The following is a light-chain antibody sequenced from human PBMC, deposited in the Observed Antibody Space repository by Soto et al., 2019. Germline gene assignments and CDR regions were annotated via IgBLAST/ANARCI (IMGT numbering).Light chain of an antibody. CDR1: QSISSY. CDR3: QQSSSTPQT. CDR2: VAS. Sequence: DIQMTQSPSSLYASVGDRVTITCRASQSISSYLSWYQQKPGKAPKLLINVASTLQSGVPSRFSGSGSGTDFTLAISSLQPEDSATYYCQQSSSTPQTFGGGTRVEIK. V-gene: IGKV1-39*01. J-gene: IGKJ4*01.